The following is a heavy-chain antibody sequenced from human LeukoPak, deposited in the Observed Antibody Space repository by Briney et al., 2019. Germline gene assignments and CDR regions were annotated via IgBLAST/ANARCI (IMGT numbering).Heavy chain of an antibody. J-gene: IGHJ4*02. CDR3: ARLSGSSYGKYYFDY. CDR1: GLTFTSYA. D-gene: IGHD1-26*01. CDR2: LTSSSNYI. V-gene: IGHV3-21*01. Sequence: PGGSLRLSCAASGLTFTSYAMEWVRRAPGKGLEWLSSLTSSSNYIYYADSVKGRFTISRDNARSSLYLQMNSLRAEDTAIYYCARLSGSSYGKYYFDYWGQGTLVTVSS.